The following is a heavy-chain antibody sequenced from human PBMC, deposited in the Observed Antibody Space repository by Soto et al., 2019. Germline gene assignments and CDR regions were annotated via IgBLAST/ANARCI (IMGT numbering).Heavy chain of an antibody. CDR1: GYTFTSYD. CDR2: MNPNSGNT. V-gene: IGHV1-8*01. J-gene: IGHJ5*02. CDR3: ARGLLFCSSTSCYNWFDP. Sequence: QVQLVQSGAEVKKPGASVKVSCKASGYTFTSYDINWVRQATGQGLEWMGWMNPNSGNTGYAQKFQGRVTMTRNTSISTAYMELSSRRSEDTAVYYCARGLLFCSSTSCYNWFDPWGQGTLVTVSS. D-gene: IGHD2-2*01.